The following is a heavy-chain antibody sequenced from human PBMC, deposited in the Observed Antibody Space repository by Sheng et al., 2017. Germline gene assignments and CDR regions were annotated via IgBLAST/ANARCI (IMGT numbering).Heavy chain of an antibody. CDR3: ARDISNGMFDP. CDR2: ISAYNANT. CDR1: GYTFTSYH. Sequence: QVQLAQSGVEVKKPGASVKVSCKASGYTFTSYHISWVRQAPGQGLEWMGWISAYNANTNYAQKFQGRVTMTTDISTSTAYMELRSLRSDDTAMYYCARDISNGMFDPWGQGTLVIVSS. D-gene: IGHD2-8*01. J-gene: IGHJ5*02. V-gene: IGHV1-18*01.